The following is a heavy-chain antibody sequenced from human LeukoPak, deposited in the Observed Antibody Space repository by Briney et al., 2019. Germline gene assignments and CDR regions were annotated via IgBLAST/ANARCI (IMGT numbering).Heavy chain of an antibody. D-gene: IGHD2-2*01. CDR2: ITGTGGST. J-gene: IGHJ4*02. V-gene: IGHV3-23*01. Sequence: GGSLRLSCAASGFTFSSYAMSWVRQAPGKGLEWVSVITGTGGSTNYADSVKGRFTISRDNSKNTLYLQMNSLRAEDTAVYYRANPFSTSSYYVFDYWGQGTLVTVSS. CDR3: ANPFSTSSYYVFDY. CDR1: GFTFSSYA.